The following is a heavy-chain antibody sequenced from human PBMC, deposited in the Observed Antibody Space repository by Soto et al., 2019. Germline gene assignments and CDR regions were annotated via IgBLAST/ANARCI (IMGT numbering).Heavy chain of an antibody. V-gene: IGHV3-48*03. CDR1: GFTFSSFE. J-gene: IGHJ4*02. CDR2: IGSSGANI. CDR3: ARGWLLAY. Sequence: EVQLVESGGGLVQPGGSLRLSCAASGFTFSSFELNWVRQAPGKGLEWVSFIGSSGANIHYADSVKGRFTVSRDNAKNSLYLQMNSLRDEDTAVYYCARGWLLAYWGQGTLVTVSS. D-gene: IGHD3-22*01.